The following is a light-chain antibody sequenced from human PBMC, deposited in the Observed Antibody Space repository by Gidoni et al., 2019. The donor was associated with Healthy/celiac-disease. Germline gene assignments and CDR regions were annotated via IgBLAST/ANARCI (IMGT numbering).Light chain of an antibody. V-gene: IGKV1-39*01. CDR2: AAS. J-gene: IGKJ2*03. CDR1: QSISSY. CDR3: QQSYSTPYS. Sequence: DIQMTQSPSSLSASVGDRVTITCRASQSISSYLNWYQQKPGKAPKLLIYAASSLQSGVPSRFSGSGSGTDFTLTISSLQPEDCATYYCQQSYSTPYSFXQXTKLXIK.